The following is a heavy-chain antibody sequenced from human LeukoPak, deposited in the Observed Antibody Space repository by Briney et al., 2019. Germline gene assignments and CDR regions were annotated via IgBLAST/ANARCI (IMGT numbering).Heavy chain of an antibody. CDR2: TYYRSKWYD. Sequence: SQTLSLTCAISGXSVSSNSATWSWIRQSPSRGLECLGRTYYRSKWYDNYAESVKSRITINPDTSKNQFSLQLNSVTPEDTAVYYCARGWNYIDQWGQGILVTVSS. D-gene: IGHD1-1*01. J-gene: IGHJ4*02. CDR3: ARGWNYIDQ. V-gene: IGHV6-1*01. CDR1: GXSVSSNSAT.